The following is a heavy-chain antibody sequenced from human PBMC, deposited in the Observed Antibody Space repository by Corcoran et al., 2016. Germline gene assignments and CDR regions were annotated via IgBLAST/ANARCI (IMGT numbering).Heavy chain of an antibody. J-gene: IGHJ5*02. CDR3: ARCSLFYDYVWGSYRPNWVDP. Sequence: QVQLQQWGAGLLKPSETLSLTCAVYGGSFSGYYWSWIRQPPGKGLEWIGEINHSGSTNYNPSLKSRVTISVDTSKNQFSLKLSSVTAADTAVYYCARCSLFYDYVWGSYRPNWVDPWGQGTLVTVSS. CDR1: GGSFSGYY. D-gene: IGHD3-16*02. V-gene: IGHV4-34*01. CDR2: INHSGST.